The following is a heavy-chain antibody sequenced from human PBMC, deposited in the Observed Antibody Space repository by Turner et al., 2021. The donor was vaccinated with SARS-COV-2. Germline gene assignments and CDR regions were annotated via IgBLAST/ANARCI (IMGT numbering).Heavy chain of an antibody. CDR3: ARDGGSYFDY. J-gene: IGHJ4*02. Sequence: QVQLVESGGGVVQPGRSLRLSCAASGFTFSSYAMHWVRQDPGKGLEWVALISYDGSNKYYADSVKGRFTISRDNSKNTLYLQMNSLRAEDTAVYYCARDGGSYFDYWGQGTLVTVSS. D-gene: IGHD1-26*01. V-gene: IGHV3-30-3*01. CDR1: GFTFSSYA. CDR2: ISYDGSNK.